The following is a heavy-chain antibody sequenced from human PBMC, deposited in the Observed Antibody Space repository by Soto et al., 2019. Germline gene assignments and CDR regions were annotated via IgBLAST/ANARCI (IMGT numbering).Heavy chain of an antibody. CDR1: GFTFSTYA. CDR3: ARPTVLVVPSKTRWFDL. Sequence: GESLKISCAASGFTFSTYAMSWVRQAPGKGLEWVSVISGSGASTYYADSVKGRFTISRDNSENTLYLQMNSLRAEDTAIYYCARPTVLVVPSKTRWFDLRGRGTLVTVSS. V-gene: IGHV3-23*01. J-gene: IGHJ5*02. CDR2: ISGSGAST. D-gene: IGHD2-8*02.